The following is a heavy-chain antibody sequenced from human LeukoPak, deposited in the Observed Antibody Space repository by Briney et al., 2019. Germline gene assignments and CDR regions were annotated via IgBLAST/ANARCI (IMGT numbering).Heavy chain of an antibody. V-gene: IGHV3-7*03. J-gene: IGHJ4*02. D-gene: IGHD5-24*01. Sequence: GGSLRLSCAASRFTFSSYWMSWVRQAPGKGLEWVANIKQDGSEKYYVDSVKGRFTISRDNSKNTLYLQMNSLRAEDTAVYYCAKKNYHRFDYWGQGTLVIVSS. CDR3: AKKNYHRFDY. CDR1: RFTFSSYW. CDR2: IKQDGSEK.